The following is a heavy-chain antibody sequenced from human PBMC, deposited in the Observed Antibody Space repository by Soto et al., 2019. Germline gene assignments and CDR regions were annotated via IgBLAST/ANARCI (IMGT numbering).Heavy chain of an antibody. Sequence: PSETLSLTCDVYGGSFSGYIWTWIRQTPGKGLEWIGYIYYSGSTNYNPSLKSRVTISVDTSKNQFSLKLSSVTAADTAVYYCARVSGSYYYGMDVWGQGITVTVS. CDR3: ARVSGSYYYGMDV. CDR1: GGSFSGYI. V-gene: IGHV4-59*12. D-gene: IGHD1-26*01. CDR2: IYYSGST. J-gene: IGHJ6*02.